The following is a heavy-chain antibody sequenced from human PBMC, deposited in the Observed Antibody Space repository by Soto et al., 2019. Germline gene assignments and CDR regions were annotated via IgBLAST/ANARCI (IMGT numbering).Heavy chain of an antibody. J-gene: IGHJ4*02. V-gene: IGHV1-18*01. CDR1: GYTVTSYG. Sequence: ASVKVSCKASGYTVTSYGISWVRQAPGQGLEWMGWISAYNGNKNYPQKLQDRVNMTTDTSMSTAYMELRSLRSDDTAVYYCARELIVVVPAAQGYFDYWGQGTLVTVSS. D-gene: IGHD2-2*01. CDR2: ISAYNGNK. CDR3: ARELIVVVPAAQGYFDY.